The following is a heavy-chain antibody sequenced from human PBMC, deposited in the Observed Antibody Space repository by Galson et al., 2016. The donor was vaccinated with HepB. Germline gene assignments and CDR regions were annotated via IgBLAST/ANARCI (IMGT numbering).Heavy chain of an antibody. CDR2: ISYDGSNK. D-gene: IGHD2-15*01. J-gene: IGHJ4*02. V-gene: IGHV3-30-3*01. Sequence: SLRLSCEASGFTFSSYPMHWVRQAPGKGLEWVAVISYDGSNKYYADSVKGRFTISRDNSKNTLYLQMNSLRAEDTAVYYCARENRRVVVAATPGFDYWGQGTLVTVSS. CDR3: ARENRRVVVAATPGFDY. CDR1: GFTFSSYP.